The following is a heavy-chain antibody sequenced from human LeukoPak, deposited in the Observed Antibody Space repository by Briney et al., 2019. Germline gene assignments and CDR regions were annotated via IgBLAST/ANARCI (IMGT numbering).Heavy chain of an antibody. Sequence: ASVSVSFTSSVYTFNIYGYTGVRQAPGQGLEWMGWISAANRNTNYAQKVQHRLTITTDTSTSTVYMELRSLRSDDTAVYYCARLPTAQPFDPWGQGTLVTVSS. CDR3: ARLPTAQPFDP. CDR2: ISAANRNT. V-gene: IGHV1-18*01. J-gene: IGHJ5*02. CDR1: VYTFNIYG. D-gene: IGHD2-2*01.